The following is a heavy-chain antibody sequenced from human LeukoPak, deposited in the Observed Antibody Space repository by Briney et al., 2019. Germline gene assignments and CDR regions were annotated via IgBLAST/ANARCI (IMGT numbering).Heavy chain of an antibody. CDR2: ISSSSSYI. CDR3: ASSAPSDI. CDR1: GFTFSSYS. V-gene: IGHV3-21*01. J-gene: IGHJ3*02. Sequence: GGSLRLSCAASGFTFSSYSMDWVRQAPGKGLEWVSSISSSSSYIYYADSVKGRFTISRDNAKHSLYLQMNSMRAEDTAVYYCASSAPSDIWGRGTMVTVSS.